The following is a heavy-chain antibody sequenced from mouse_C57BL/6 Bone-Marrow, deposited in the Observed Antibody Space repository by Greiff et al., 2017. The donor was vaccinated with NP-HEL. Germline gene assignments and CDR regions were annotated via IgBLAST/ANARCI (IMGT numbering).Heavy chain of an antibody. D-gene: IGHD1-1*01. CDR2: IDPETGGT. CDR1: GYTFTDYE. J-gene: IGHJ4*01. V-gene: IGHV1-15*01. Sequence: QVQLKQSGAELVRPGASVTLSCKASGYTFTDYEMHWVKQTPVHGLEWIGAIDPETGGTAYNQKFKGKAILTADKSSSTAYMELRSLTSEDSAVYYCTREVLRDYYAMDYWGQGTSVTVSS. CDR3: TREVLRDYYAMDY.